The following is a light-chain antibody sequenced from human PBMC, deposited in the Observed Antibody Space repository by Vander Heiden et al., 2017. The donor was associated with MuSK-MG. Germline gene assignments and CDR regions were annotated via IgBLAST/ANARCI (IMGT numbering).Light chain of an antibody. V-gene: IGLV1-47*02. J-gene: IGLJ2*01. CDR1: SSNIGSNY. CDR2: SNN. Sequence: QSVLTQPPSASGTPGQRVTIPCSGSSSNIGSNYVYWYQQLPGTAPKLLIYSNNQRPSGVPDRFSGSKSGTSASLAISGLRSEDEADYYCAAWDDSLSVLVFGGGTKLTVL. CDR3: AAWDDSLSVLV.